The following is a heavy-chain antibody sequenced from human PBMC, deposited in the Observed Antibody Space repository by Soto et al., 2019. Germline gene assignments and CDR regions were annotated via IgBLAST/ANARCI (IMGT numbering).Heavy chain of an antibody. CDR2: IFYTGST. CDR3: AREVAARERGFDP. CDR1: GGSISTHY. J-gene: IGHJ5*02. V-gene: IGHV4-59*11. Sequence: SETLSLTCTVSGGSISTHYWSWIRQTPGKGLEWIGHIFYTGSTSYNPSLKGRVTMSVDTSKNQFSLNLNSVTAADTAVYYCAREVAARERGFDPWGQGILVTVSS. D-gene: IGHD6-6*01.